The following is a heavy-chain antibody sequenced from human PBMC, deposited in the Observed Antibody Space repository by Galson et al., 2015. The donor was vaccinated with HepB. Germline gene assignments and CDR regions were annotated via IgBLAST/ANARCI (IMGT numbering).Heavy chain of an antibody. CDR3: ARDARFYDYVWGSYRELDY. CDR2: ISAYNGNT. V-gene: IGHV1-18*04. J-gene: IGHJ4*02. Sequence: QSGAEVKKPGESLKISCKGSGYTFTSYGISWVRQAPGQGLEWMGWISAYNGNTNYAQKLQGRVTMTTDTSTSTAYMELRSLRSDDTAVYYCARDARFYDYVWGSYRELDYWGQGTLVTVSS. CDR1: GYTFTSYG. D-gene: IGHD3-16*02.